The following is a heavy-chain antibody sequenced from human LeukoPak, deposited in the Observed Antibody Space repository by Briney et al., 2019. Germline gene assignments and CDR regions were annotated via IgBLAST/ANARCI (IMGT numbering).Heavy chain of an antibody. V-gene: IGHV7-4-1*02. CDR1: GYTFTSYA. CDR2: INTNTGNP. Sequence: VASVKVSCKASGYTFTSYAMNWVRQAPGQGLEWMGWINTNTGNPTYAQGFTGRFVFSLDTSVSTAYLQISSLKAEDTAVYYCARDDGAYYYDSSGYYYSWFDPWGQGTLVTVSS. J-gene: IGHJ5*02. CDR3: ARDDGAYYYDSSGYYYSWFDP. D-gene: IGHD3-22*01.